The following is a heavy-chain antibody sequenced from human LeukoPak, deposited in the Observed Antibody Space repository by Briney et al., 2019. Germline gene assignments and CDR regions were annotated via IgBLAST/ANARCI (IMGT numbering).Heavy chain of an antibody. Sequence: GGSLRLSCAASEFTFSSYEMNWVRQAPGKGLEWVSYISSSGSTIYYADSVKGRFTISRDNAKNSLYLQMDSLRAEDTAVYYCAQTDDFWSGYCFDYWGQGTLVTVSA. V-gene: IGHV3-48*03. CDR2: ISSSGSTI. CDR3: AQTDDFWSGYCFDY. J-gene: IGHJ4*02. CDR1: EFTFSSYE. D-gene: IGHD3-3*01.